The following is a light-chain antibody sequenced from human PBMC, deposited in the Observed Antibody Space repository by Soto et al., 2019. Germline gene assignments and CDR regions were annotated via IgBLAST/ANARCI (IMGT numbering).Light chain of an antibody. Sequence: DIVMTQSPLSLPVTPREPASISCRSSQSLLNSTGYNYLDWYLQKPGQSPQLLIYLGSNRASGVPDRFSGSGSGTDFTLKISRVEAEDVGVYYCMQALQTPPTFGQGTKVEIK. V-gene: IGKV2-28*01. CDR1: QSLLNSTGYNY. CDR3: MQALQTPPT. J-gene: IGKJ1*01. CDR2: LGS.